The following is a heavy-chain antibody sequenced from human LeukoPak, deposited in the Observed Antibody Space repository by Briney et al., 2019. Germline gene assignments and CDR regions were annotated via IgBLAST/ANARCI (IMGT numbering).Heavy chain of an antibody. CDR1: GGTFSSYA. Sequence: SVKVSCKASGGTFSSYAISWVGQAPGQWLEWMGRIIPIFGTANYAQKFQGRVTITTDESTSTAYMELSSLRSEDTAVYYCARGHSSGPGDYWGQGTLVTVSS. CDR3: ARGHSSGPGDY. CDR2: IIPIFGTA. D-gene: IGHD6-19*01. V-gene: IGHV1-69*05. J-gene: IGHJ4*02.